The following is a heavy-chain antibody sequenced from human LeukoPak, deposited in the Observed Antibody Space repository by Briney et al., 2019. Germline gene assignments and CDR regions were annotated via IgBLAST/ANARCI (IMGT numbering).Heavy chain of an antibody. J-gene: IGHJ6*02. Sequence: GRSLRLSCAASGFTFSNYGMHWVRQTPGKGLEWVSAISASGTSTYYADSVKGRFTISRDNSKNTLYLQMSSLRAEDTAVYFCAKGNFLLRNGMDVWGQGTTVTVSS. CDR3: AKGNFLLRNGMDV. CDR2: ISASGTST. CDR1: GFTFSNYG. V-gene: IGHV3-23*01. D-gene: IGHD2-15*01.